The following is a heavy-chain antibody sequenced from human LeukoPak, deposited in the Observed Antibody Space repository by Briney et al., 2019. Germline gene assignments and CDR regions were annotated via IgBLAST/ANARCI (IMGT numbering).Heavy chain of an antibody. CDR1: GGSISSGDYY. D-gene: IGHD6-13*01. Sequence: SQTLSLTCTVSGGSISSGDYYWSWIREPPGKGLEWIGYIYYSGSTYYKSSLKSRVTISVDTSKNQFSLKLSSVTAADTAVYYCARDVLQQQLGFDLRGRGTLVTVSS. CDR3: ARDVLQQQLGFDL. CDR2: IYYSGST. J-gene: IGHJ2*01. V-gene: IGHV4-30-4*01.